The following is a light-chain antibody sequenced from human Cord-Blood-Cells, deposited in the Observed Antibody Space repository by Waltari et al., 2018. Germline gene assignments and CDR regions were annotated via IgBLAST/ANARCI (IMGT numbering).Light chain of an antibody. Sequence: QSALTQPASVSGSPGQSITISCTGTSSDVGSYNLVSWYQQHPGKAPKLMIYEGSKLHSGVSNRFSGSKSGTTASLTISGLQAEDEADYYCCSYAGINVVFGGGTKLTVL. J-gene: IGLJ2*01. CDR2: EGS. CDR1: SSDVGSYNL. CDR3: CSYAGINVV. V-gene: IGLV2-23*01.